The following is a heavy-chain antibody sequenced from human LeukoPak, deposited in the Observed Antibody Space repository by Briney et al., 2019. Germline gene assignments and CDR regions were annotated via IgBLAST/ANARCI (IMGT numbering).Heavy chain of an antibody. D-gene: IGHD1-26*01. CDR3: ARGRWELLRKALYYFDY. CDR2: MNPNSGNT. CDR1: GYTFTSYD. J-gene: IGHJ4*02. V-gene: IGHV1-8*01. Sequence: ASVKVSCKASGYTFTSYDINWVRQATGQGLEWMGWMNPNSGNTGYAQKFQGRVTMTRNTSISTAYMELSSLRSEDTAVYYCARGRWELLRKALYYFDYWGQGTLVTVSS.